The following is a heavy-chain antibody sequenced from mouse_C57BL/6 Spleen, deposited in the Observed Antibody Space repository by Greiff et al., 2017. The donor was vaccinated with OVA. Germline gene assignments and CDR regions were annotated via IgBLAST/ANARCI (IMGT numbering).Heavy chain of an antibody. CDR2: INYDGSST. V-gene: IGHV5-16*01. Sequence: EVMLVESEGGLVQPGSSMKLSCTASGFTFSDYYMAWVRQVPEKGLEWVANINYDGSSTYYLDSLKSRFIISRDNAKNILYLQMSSLKSEDTATYYCARGTGLYWYFDVWGTGTTVTVSS. J-gene: IGHJ1*03. CDR3: ARGTGLYWYFDV. D-gene: IGHD4-1*01. CDR1: GFTFSDYY.